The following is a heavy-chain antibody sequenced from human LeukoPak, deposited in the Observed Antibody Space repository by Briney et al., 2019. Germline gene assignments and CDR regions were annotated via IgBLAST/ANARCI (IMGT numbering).Heavy chain of an antibody. V-gene: IGHV4-59*01. Sequence: SETLSLTCTVSSGSISRFYWSWIRQPPGKGLEWIGYISYTGTTNYNPSLKSRVTISIDMSKNQFSLKLSSVTAADTAVYYCARQPRLVGATTRYYYYYMDVWGKGTTVTISS. D-gene: IGHD1-26*01. CDR1: SGSISRFY. CDR3: ARQPRLVGATTRYYYYYMDV. CDR2: ISYTGTT. J-gene: IGHJ6*03.